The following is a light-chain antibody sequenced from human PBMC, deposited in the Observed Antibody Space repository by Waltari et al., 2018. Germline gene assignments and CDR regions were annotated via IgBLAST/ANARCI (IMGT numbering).Light chain of an antibody. CDR1: QSVSSN. CDR3: QQYNNWPPFT. J-gene: IGKJ3*01. V-gene: IGKV3-15*01. CDR2: GAS. Sequence: EIVMTQSPATRSVSPEEGATLSCRASQSVSSNLAWYQQKPGQAPRLLIYGASTRATGIPARFSGSGSGTEFTLTISSLQSEDFAVYYCQQYNNWPPFTFGPGTKVDIK.